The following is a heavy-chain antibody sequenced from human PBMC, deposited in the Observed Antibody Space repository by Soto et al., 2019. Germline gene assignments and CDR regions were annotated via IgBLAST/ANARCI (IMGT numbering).Heavy chain of an antibody. CDR2: IYPGDSDT. CDR3: AAGKVVSDYGMDV. D-gene: IGHD2-2*01. V-gene: IGHV5-51*01. CDR1: GYSFTSYW. J-gene: IGHJ6*02. Sequence: GESLKISCKGSGYSFTSYWIGWVRQMPGKGLEWMGIIYPGDSDTRYSPSFQGQVTISAGKSISTAYLQWSSLKASDTAMYYCAAGKVVSDYGMDVWGQGTTVTVSS.